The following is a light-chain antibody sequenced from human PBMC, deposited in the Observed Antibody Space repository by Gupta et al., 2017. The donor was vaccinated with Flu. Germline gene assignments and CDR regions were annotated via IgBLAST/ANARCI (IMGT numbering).Light chain of an antibody. CDR3: QLSGGLPMYT. Sequence: EIVLTQSPATLSLSPGDRAILSCRASQSVNIYLAWYQQKPGQPPRLLMFDASKRAAGIPDRFSGSGSGTDFTLTISTLEPEDFAVYYCQLSGGLPMYTCGEGTKLE. J-gene: IGKJ2*01. CDR2: DAS. V-gene: IGKV3-11*01. CDR1: QSVNIY.